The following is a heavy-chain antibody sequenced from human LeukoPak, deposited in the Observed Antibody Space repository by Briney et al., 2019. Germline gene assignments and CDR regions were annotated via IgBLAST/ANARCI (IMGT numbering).Heavy chain of an antibody. V-gene: IGHV1-18*01. J-gene: IGHJ5*02. Sequence: ASVTVSCKASGYTFTSYGISWVRQAPGQGLEWMGWISAYNGNTNYAQKLQGRVTMTTDTSTSTAYMELRRLRSDDTAVYYCARDTSSSSSWYTPEPRGQGTLVTVSS. CDR1: GYTFTSYG. CDR3: ARDTSSSSSWYTPEP. D-gene: IGHD6-13*01. CDR2: ISAYNGNT.